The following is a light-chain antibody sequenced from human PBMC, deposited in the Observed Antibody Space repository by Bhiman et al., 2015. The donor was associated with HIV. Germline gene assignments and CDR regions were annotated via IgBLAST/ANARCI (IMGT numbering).Light chain of an antibody. CDR3: SSYSRDRALLYV. V-gene: IGLV2-14*03. CDR1: SSDVGDYNS. J-gene: IGLJ1*01. Sequence: QSALTQPASVSGSPGQSITISCTGTSSDVGDYNSVSWYQQHPGKAPKLMLYDVSNRPSGISNRFSGSKSGNTASLTISGLLAEDEADYYCSSYSRDRALLYVFGSGTKVTVL. CDR2: DVS.